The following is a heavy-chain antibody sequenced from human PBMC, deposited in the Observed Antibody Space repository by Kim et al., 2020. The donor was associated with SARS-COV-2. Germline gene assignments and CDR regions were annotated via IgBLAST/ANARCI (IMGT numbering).Heavy chain of an antibody. CDR2: IYSGGST. CDR3: ARSPPPQSSSSTFDY. V-gene: IGHV3-53*01. Sequence: GGSLRLSCAASGFTVSSNYMSWVRQAPGKGLEWVSVIYSGGSTYYADSVKGRFTISRDNSKNTLYLQMNSLRAEDTAVYYCARSPPPQSSSSTFDYWGQGTLVTVSS. CDR1: GFTVSSNY. D-gene: IGHD6-13*01. J-gene: IGHJ4*02.